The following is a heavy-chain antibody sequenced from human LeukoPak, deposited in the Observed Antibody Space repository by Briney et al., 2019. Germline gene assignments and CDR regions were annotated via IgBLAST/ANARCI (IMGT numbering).Heavy chain of an antibody. CDR3: ARVLSSRSWYINFDY. Sequence: SETLSLTCAVYGGSFSGYYWSWIRQPPGNGLEWIGEINHSGSTNYNPSLKSRVTISVDTSKNQFSLKLSSVTAADTAVYYCARVLSSRSWYINFDYWGQGTLVTVSS. D-gene: IGHD6-13*01. V-gene: IGHV4-34*01. CDR1: GGSFSGYY. J-gene: IGHJ4*02. CDR2: INHSGST.